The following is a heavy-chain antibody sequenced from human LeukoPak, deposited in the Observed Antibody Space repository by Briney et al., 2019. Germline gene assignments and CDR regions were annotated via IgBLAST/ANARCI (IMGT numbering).Heavy chain of an antibody. Sequence: GGSLRPSCAASGFTFSSYGMHWVRQAPGKGLEWVAVISYDGSNKYYADSVKGRFTISRDNSKNTLYLQMNSLRAEDTAVYYCAKCRTMWVPPFDIWGQGTMVTVSS. D-gene: IGHD3-10*02. CDR3: AKCRTMWVPPFDI. V-gene: IGHV3-30*18. J-gene: IGHJ3*02. CDR2: ISYDGSNK. CDR1: GFTFSSYG.